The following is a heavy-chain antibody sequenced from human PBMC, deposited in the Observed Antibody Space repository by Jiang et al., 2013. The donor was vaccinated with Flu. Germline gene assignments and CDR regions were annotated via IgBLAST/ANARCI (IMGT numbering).Heavy chain of an antibody. J-gene: IGHJ5*02. CDR3: ARSYCAADCPPPGLFDP. CDR2: IYYTGNT. Sequence: KPLQTLSLTCSVSGGSVSSGNYYWSWLRQPPGKDLEWIGYIYYTGNTHYNPSLRSRLAMSLDASKNQFSLNLSSVTAADTAVYYCARSYCAADCPPPGLFDPWGQGTLVTVS. V-gene: IGHV4-30-4*01. CDR1: GGSVSSGNYY. D-gene: IGHD2-21*02.